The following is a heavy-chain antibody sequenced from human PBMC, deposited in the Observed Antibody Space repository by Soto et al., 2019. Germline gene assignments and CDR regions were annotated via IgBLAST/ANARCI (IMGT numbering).Heavy chain of an antibody. J-gene: IGHJ4*02. CDR2: IYHSGNT. Sequence: TSETLSLTCAVSGGSISSCGYSWSWIRQPPGKGLEWIGYIYHSGNTYYNPSLKSRVTISVDWSKNQFSLTLSSVTAADTAVYYCARGPPHHYWGQGTLVTVSS. CDR3: ARGPPHHY. CDR1: GGSISSCGYS. V-gene: IGHV4-30-2*01.